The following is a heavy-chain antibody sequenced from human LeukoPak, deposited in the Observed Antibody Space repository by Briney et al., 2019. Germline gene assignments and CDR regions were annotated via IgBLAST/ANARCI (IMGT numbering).Heavy chain of an antibody. CDR2: ISGSGGST. CDR1: GFTFSSYW. D-gene: IGHD3-10*01. CDR3: AKAVVRGVNAFDI. J-gene: IGHJ3*02. V-gene: IGHV3-23*01. Sequence: GGSLRLSCAASGFTFSSYWMSWVRQAPGKGLEWVSAISGSGGSTYYADSVKGRFTISRDNSKNTLYLQMNSLRAEDTAVYYCAKAVVRGVNAFDIWGQGTMVTVSS.